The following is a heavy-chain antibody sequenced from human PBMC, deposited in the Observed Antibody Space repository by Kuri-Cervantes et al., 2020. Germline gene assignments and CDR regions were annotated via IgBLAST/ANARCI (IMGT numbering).Heavy chain of an antibody. J-gene: IGHJ3*02. D-gene: IGHD6-19*01. CDR1: GGSISSGDYY. Sequence: LRLSCTVSGGSISSGDYYWSWIRQPPGKGLEWIGYIYYSGSTYYNPSLKSRVTISVDTSKNQFSLKLSSVTAADTAAYYCARIGVAGDAFVICGQGTMVTVSS. CDR3: ARIGVAGDAFVI. V-gene: IGHV4-30-4*01. CDR2: IYYSGST.